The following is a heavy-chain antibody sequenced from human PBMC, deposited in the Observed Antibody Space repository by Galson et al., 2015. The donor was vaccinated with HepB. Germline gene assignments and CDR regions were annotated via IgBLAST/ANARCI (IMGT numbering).Heavy chain of an antibody. Sequence: SLRLSCAASGFTFNNYSLNWVRQAPGRGLEWVSFFSSGSNYMYYADSVQGRFTISIDNAKNSLYLQMNSLRAEDKAVYYCSRGSGYSHGPFDLWGQGALVTASS. CDR3: SRGSGYSHGPFDL. V-gene: IGHV3-21*01. D-gene: IGHD5-18*01. CDR2: FSSGSNYM. CDR1: GFTFNNYS. J-gene: IGHJ4*02.